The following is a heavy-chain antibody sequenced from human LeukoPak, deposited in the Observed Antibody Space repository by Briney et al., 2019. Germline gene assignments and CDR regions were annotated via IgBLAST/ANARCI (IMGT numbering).Heavy chain of an antibody. CDR1: AGSVSSGSYY. D-gene: IGHD1-1*01. CDR2: IYYSGST. V-gene: IGHV4-61*01. J-gene: IGHJ4*02. CDR3: ARTLGPTYWNYIDY. Sequence: SETLSLTCTVSAGSVSSGSYYWSWIRQPPGKGLEWIGYIYYSGSTNYNPSLKSRVTISVDTSKNQFSLKLSSVTAADTAVYYCARTLGPTYWNYIDYWGQGTLVTVSS.